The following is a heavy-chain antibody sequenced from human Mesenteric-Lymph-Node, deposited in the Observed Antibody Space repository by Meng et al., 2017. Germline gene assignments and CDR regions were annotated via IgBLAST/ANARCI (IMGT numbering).Heavy chain of an antibody. CDR3: ARDGDIVVVVAARTDY. Sequence: GQSLSPSCAVSGLTFSSYWMHWVRQVPGKGLEWVAVISYDGSNKYYADSVKGRFNISRDNSKNRLYLQVNSLTAEDTAVYYCARDGDIVVVVAARTDYWGQGTLVTVSS. J-gene: IGHJ4*02. D-gene: IGHD2-15*01. CDR1: GLTFSSYW. CDR2: ISYDGSNK. V-gene: IGHV3-30*13.